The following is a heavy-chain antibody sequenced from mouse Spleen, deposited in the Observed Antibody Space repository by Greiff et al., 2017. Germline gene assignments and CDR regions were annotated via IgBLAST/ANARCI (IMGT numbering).Heavy chain of an antibody. Sequence: VQLKESGPVLVKPGASVKMSCKASGYTFTDYYMNWVKQSHGKSLEWIGVINPYNGGTSYNQKFKGKATLTVDKSSSTAYMELNSLTSEDSAVYYCARDYGSSLYFDYWGQGTTLTVSS. CDR3: ARDYGSSLYFDY. CDR1: GYTFTDYY. V-gene: IGHV1-19*01. CDR2: INPYNGGT. D-gene: IGHD1-1*01. J-gene: IGHJ2*01.